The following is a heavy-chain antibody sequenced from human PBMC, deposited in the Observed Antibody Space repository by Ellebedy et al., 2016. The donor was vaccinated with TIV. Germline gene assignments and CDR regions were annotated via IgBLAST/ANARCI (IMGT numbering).Heavy chain of an antibody. V-gene: IGHV4-31*03. CDR1: GGSISSGDSH. CDR2: IYYSGST. CDR3: ARAPAYMQGRTFDS. Sequence: SETLSLXXTVSGGSISSGDSHWSWIRQHPGKGLEWIGNIYYSGSTYYNPPLRSRVIMSVDTSRNQFSLNLSSVTAADTAVYYCARAPAYMQGRTFDSWGQGTQVTVSS. D-gene: IGHD1-14*01. J-gene: IGHJ4*02.